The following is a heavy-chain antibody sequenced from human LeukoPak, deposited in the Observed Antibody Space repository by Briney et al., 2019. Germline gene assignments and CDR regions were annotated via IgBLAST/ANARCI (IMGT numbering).Heavy chain of an antibody. CDR2: IYTSGST. CDR1: GGSISSYY. CDR3: ARGVVAATPNAFDI. J-gene: IGHJ3*02. Sequence: SETLSLTCTVSGGSISSYYWSWIRQPAGKGLEWIGRIYTSGSTNYNPSLKSRVTMSVDTSKNQFSLKLSSVTAADTAVYYCARGVVAATPNAFDIWGQGTMVTISS. D-gene: IGHD2-15*01. V-gene: IGHV4-4*07.